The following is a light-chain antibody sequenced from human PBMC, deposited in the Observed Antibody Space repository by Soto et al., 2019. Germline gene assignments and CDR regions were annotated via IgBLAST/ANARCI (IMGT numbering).Light chain of an antibody. Sequence: DIVMTQTPLSLSVSPGQPASISCKSSRSLLHADGNTYLYWFLQKPGQPPQLLLSKVSNRFTGVPDPFSVSGCVTDFTLNISRVEAEDVGVYHCMQSAQLPYTFGQGTKLEIK. CDR3: MQSAQLPYT. CDR1: RSLLHADGNTY. V-gene: IGKV2D-29*01. J-gene: IGKJ2*01. CDR2: KVS.